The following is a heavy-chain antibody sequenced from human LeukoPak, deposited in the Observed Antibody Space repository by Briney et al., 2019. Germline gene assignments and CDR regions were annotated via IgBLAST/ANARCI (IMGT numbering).Heavy chain of an antibody. Sequence: SETLSLTCAVYGGSFSGYYWSWIRQPPGKGLEWIGEINHSGSTHYNPSLKSRVTISVDTSKNQFSLKLSSVTAADTAVYYCARGRYDILTGYSTYYFDYWGQGTLVTVSS. D-gene: IGHD3-9*01. CDR2: INHSGST. CDR3: ARGRYDILTGYSTYYFDY. CDR1: GGSFSGYY. V-gene: IGHV4-34*01. J-gene: IGHJ4*02.